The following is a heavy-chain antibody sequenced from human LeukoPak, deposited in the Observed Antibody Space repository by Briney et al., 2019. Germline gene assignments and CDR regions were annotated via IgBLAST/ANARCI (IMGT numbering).Heavy chain of an antibody. Sequence: GGSLRLSCAASGFTYSSYAMSWVRQAPGEGLEWVSYISSSGSTIYYADSVKGRFTISRDNAKNSLYLQMNSLRAEDTAVYYCAREPLVLNYLDYWGQGSLVTVSS. CDR1: GFTYSSYA. CDR2: ISSSGSTI. J-gene: IGHJ4*02. V-gene: IGHV3-48*04. CDR3: AREPLVLNYLDY.